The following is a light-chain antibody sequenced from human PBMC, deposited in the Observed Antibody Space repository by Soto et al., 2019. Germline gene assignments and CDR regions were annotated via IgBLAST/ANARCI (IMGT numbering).Light chain of an antibody. V-gene: IGKV3-20*01. Sequence: DIVLTQSPGSLSLSPGERATLSCKSSESVRSSYLAWYQQKPGQAPRPIIYGASTRATGIPDRFTGSGSGTDCTLSVSRLEPEDVAVYFCQQYGSSPATLGQGTKVDI. CDR2: GAS. J-gene: IGKJ1*01. CDR3: QQYGSSPAT. CDR1: ESVRSSY.